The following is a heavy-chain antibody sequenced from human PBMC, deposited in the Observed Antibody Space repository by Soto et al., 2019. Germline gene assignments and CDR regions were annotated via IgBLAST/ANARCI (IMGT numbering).Heavy chain of an antibody. CDR1: GFTFSSYG. CDR3: AKGWRSTRCSVGY. D-gene: IGHD2-2*01. V-gene: IGHV3-30*18. J-gene: IGHJ4*02. CDR2: ISYDGSNK. Sequence: QVQLVESGGGVVQPGRSLRLSCAASGFTFSSYGMHWVRQAPGKGLEWVAVISYDGSNKYYADSVKGRFTISRDNSKNTLYLQWNSLRAEDTCVYCCAKGWRSTRCSVGYWGQGTLVTVSS.